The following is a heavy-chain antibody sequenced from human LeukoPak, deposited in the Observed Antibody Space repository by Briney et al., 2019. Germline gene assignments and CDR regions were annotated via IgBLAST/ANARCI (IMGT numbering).Heavy chain of an antibody. J-gene: IGHJ3*02. CDR3: ARDLGYCSGGSCQGAFDI. D-gene: IGHD2-15*01. CDR1: GGSFSGYY. V-gene: IGHV4-34*01. Sequence: PSETLSLTCAVYGGSFSGYYWSWIRQPPGKGLEWIVEINHSGSTNYNPSLKSRVTISVDTSKNQFSLKLSSVTAADTAVYYCARDLGYCSGGSCQGAFDIWGQGTMVTVSS. CDR2: INHSGST.